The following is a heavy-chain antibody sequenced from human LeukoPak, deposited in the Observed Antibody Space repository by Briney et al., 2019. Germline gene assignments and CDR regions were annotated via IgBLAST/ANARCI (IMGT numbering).Heavy chain of an antibody. D-gene: IGHD3-9*01. V-gene: IGHV3-74*01. CDR2: INSDGSST. J-gene: IGHJ4*02. Sequence: GGSLRLSCAASGFTFSSYWMHWVRQAPGKGLVWVSRINSDGSSTSYADSVKGRFTISRDNAKNTLYLQMNSLRAEDTAVYYCAREPYVILTGYYGHCDYWGQGTLVTVSS. CDR1: GFTFSSYW. CDR3: AREPYVILTGYYGHCDY.